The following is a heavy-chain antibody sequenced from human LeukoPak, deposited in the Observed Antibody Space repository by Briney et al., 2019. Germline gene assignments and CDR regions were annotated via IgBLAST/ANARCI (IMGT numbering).Heavy chain of an antibody. CDR2: ISSGGDYT. J-gene: IGHJ4*02. CDR1: GFTFSSYA. D-gene: IGHD6-19*01. V-gene: IGHV3-23*01. Sequence: PGGSLRLSCAASGFTFSSYAMSWFRQAPAKGPEWVTGISSGGDYTYYGDSVKGRFTISRDNSKNTLYLQMNSLRVEDTAVYYCANARYYNSDWYGLDYWGQGTQVTVSS. CDR3: ANARYYNSDWYGLDY.